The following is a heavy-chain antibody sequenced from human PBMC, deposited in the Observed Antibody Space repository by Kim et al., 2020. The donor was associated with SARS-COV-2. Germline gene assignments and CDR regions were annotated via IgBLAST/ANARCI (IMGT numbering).Heavy chain of an antibody. CDR2: IYYSGST. Sequence: SETLSLTCTVSGGSISSYYWSWIRQPPGKGLEWIGYIYYSGSTNYNPSLKSRVTISVDTSKNQFSLKLSSVTAADTAVYYCARQYYDILTGYLMDVWGQGTTVTVSS. D-gene: IGHD3-9*01. V-gene: IGHV4-59*08. J-gene: IGHJ6*02. CDR3: ARQYYDILTGYLMDV. CDR1: GGSISSYY.